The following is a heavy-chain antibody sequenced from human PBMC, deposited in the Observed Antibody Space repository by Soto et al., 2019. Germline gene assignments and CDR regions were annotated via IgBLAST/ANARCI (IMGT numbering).Heavy chain of an antibody. D-gene: IGHD6-19*01. Sequence: ASVKVSCKVSGYTLTELSIHWVRQAPGKGLEWMGGFDPEDGETIYAQKFQGRVTMTEDTSTDTAYMELSSLRSEDTAVYYCATLEGIAVAGHNWFDPWGQGTMVTV. CDR3: ATLEGIAVAGHNWFDP. CDR1: GYTLTELS. J-gene: IGHJ5*02. CDR2: FDPEDGET. V-gene: IGHV1-24*01.